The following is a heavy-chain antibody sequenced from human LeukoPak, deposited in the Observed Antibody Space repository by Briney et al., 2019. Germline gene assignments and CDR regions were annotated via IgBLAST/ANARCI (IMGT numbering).Heavy chain of an antibody. J-gene: IGHJ4*02. CDR2: IRYDGSSK. D-gene: IGHD3-22*01. Sequence: QTGGSLRLSCAASGPTFSSYGMNWVRQAPGKGLEWVMFIRYDGSSKYYADSVKGRFTISRDNSKNTVYLQMSSLRADDTAVYYCAKDAMSRGSFPYYFDYWGQGTLVTVSS. V-gene: IGHV3-30*02. CDR3: AKDAMSRGSFPYYFDY. CDR1: GPTFSSYG.